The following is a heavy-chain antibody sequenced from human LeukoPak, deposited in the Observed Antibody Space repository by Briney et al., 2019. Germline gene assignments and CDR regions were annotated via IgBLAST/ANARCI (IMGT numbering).Heavy chain of an antibody. Sequence: KPGGSLRLSCAASGFTFSDYYMSWIRQAPGKGLEWVAYISSSGSTIYYADSVKGRLTVSRDNAKNSLYLQMNSLRAEDTAVYYCARDLWGIYDSSGDWGQGTLVTVSS. CDR1: GFTFSDYY. D-gene: IGHD3-22*01. J-gene: IGHJ4*02. V-gene: IGHV3-11*04. CDR3: ARDLWGIYDSSGD. CDR2: ISSSGSTI.